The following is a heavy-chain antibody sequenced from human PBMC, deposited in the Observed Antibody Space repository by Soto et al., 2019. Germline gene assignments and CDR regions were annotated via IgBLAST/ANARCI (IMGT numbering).Heavy chain of an antibody. CDR1: GGTFSSYA. CDR2: IIPIFGTA. V-gene: IGHV1-69*13. J-gene: IGHJ6*02. CDR3: ARGVVVAAPRVQYYYYGMDV. D-gene: IGHD2-15*01. Sequence: GASVKVSCKASGGTFSSYALSWVRQAPGQGLEWMGGIIPIFGTANYAQKFQGRVTITADESTSTAYMELSSLRSEDTAVYYCARGVVVAAPRVQYYYYGMDVWGQGTTVTVSS.